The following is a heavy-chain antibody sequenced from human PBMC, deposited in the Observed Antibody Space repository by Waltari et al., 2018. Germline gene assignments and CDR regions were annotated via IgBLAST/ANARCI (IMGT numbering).Heavy chain of an antibody. V-gene: IGHV1-69*01. CDR3: ARDLRYCSGGSCYGDAFDI. D-gene: IGHD2-15*01. Sequence: QVQLVQSGAEVKKPGSSVKVSCKASGGTFSSYAISWVRQAPGQGLEWMVGIIPIFGTANYEQKFQGRVTITADESTSTAYMELSSLRSEDTAVYYCARDLRYCSGGSCYGDAFDIWGQGTMVTVSS. CDR1: GGTFSSYA. CDR2: IIPIFGTA. J-gene: IGHJ3*02.